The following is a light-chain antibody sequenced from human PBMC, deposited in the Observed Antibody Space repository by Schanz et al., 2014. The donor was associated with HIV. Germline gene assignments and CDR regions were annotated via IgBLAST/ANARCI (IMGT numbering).Light chain of an antibody. CDR3: HQYSRWPLST. CDR2: GAS. V-gene: IGKV3-20*01. J-gene: IGKJ2*01. CDR1: QSVSSNY. Sequence: EIVLTQSPGTLALSPGERATLSCRPSQSVSSNYLAWYQQKPGQGPRLLIYGASSRATGIPDRFSGSGSGTEFTLTISSLQSEDFGVYFCHQYSRWPLSTFGQGTKLEIK.